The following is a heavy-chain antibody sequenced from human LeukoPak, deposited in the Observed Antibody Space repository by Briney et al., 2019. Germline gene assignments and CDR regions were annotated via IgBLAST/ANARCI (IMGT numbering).Heavy chain of an antibody. J-gene: IGHJ4*02. CDR3: ARDSSPYYYGSGSHDY. D-gene: IGHD3-10*01. CDR1: GFTFSSYA. V-gene: IGHV3-30*04. CDR2: ISYDGSNK. Sequence: GRSLRLSCAASGFTFSSYAMHWVRQAPGKGLEWVSVISYDGSNKYYADSVKGRFTISRDNSKNTLYLQMNSLRAEDTAVYYCARDSSPYYYGSGSHDYWGQGTLVTVSS.